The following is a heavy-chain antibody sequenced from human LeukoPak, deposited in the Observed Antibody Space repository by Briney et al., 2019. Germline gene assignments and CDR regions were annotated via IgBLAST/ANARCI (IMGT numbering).Heavy chain of an antibody. CDR2: ISNDGKYI. Sequence: GGSLRLSCAASGFTFSSYSMNWVRQAPGKGLEWVSSISNDGKYIYYADSVKGRFTISRDNAKSSLYLQMNSLRAEDTAVYYCAREVRYYYGSGSYYYYGMDVWGQGTTVPVSS. CDR1: GFTFSSYS. CDR3: AREVRYYYGSGSYYYYGMDV. J-gene: IGHJ6*02. D-gene: IGHD3-10*01. V-gene: IGHV3-21*01.